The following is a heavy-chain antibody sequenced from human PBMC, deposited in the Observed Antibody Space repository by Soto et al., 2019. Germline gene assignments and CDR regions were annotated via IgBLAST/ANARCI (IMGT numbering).Heavy chain of an antibody. CDR2: IIPILGIA. CDR1: GGTFGSYT. CDR3: ARDHGDYYYGMDV. D-gene: IGHD4-17*01. J-gene: IGHJ6*02. V-gene: IGHV1-69*08. Sequence: QVQLVQSGAEVKKPGSSVKVSCKASGGTFGSYTISWVRQAPGQGLEWMGRIIPILGIANYAQKFQGRVTITADKSTSTAYMELSSLRSEDTAVYYCARDHGDYYYGMDVWGQGTTVTVSS.